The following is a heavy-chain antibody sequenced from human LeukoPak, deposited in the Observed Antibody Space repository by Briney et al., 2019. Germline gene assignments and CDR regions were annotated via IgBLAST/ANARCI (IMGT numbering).Heavy chain of an antibody. CDR2: IIPIFGTA. CDR3: ASGGDYYDSSGYSNWFDP. CDR1: GGTFSSYA. V-gene: IGHV1-69*13. D-gene: IGHD3-22*01. Sequence: SVKVSCKASGGTFSSYAISWVRQAPGQGLEWMGGIIPIFGTANYAQKFQGRVTITADESTSTAYMELSSLRSEDTAVYYCASGGDYYDSSGYSNWFDPWGQGTLVTVSS. J-gene: IGHJ5*02.